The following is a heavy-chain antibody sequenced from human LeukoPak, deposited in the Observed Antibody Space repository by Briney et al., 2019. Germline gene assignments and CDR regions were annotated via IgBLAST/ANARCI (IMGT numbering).Heavy chain of an antibody. V-gene: IGHV3-23*01. CDR1: GFTFSNAC. Sequence: PGGSLRLSCAASGFTFSNACMSWVRQAPGKGLEWVSAISGSGGSTYYADSVEGRFTISRDNSKNTLYLQMNSLRAEDTAVYYCAKDSYSSGWSTSPFDYWGQGTLVTVSS. CDR3: AKDSYSSGWSTSPFDY. J-gene: IGHJ4*02. CDR2: ISGSGGST. D-gene: IGHD6-19*01.